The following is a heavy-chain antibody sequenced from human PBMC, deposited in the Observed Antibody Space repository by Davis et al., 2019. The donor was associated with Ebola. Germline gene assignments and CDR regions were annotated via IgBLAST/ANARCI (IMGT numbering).Heavy chain of an antibody. CDR3: ARGFGELLYSYYFDY. V-gene: IGHV3-30*03. J-gene: IGHJ4*02. CDR1: GFTFSSYG. CDR2: ISYDGSNK. Sequence: GESLKISCAASGFTFSSYGMHWVRQAPGKGLEWVAVISYDGSNKYYADSVKGRFTISRDNSKNTLYLQMNSLRAEDTAVYYCARGFGELLYSYYFDYWGQGTLVTVSS. D-gene: IGHD3-10*01.